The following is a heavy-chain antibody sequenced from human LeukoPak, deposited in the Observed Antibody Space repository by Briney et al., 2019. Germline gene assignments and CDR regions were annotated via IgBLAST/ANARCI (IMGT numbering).Heavy chain of an antibody. CDR2: ISGSGGST. CDR3: ARGGRTTWHGMDV. Sequence: GSPRLSCAASGFTFSSYAMSWVRQAPGKGLEWVSAISGSGGSTYYADSVKGRFTISRDNSKNTLYLQMNSLRAEDTAVYYCARGGRTTWHGMDVWGQGTTVTVSS. D-gene: IGHD4-17*01. V-gene: IGHV3-23*01. CDR1: GFTFSSYA. J-gene: IGHJ6*02.